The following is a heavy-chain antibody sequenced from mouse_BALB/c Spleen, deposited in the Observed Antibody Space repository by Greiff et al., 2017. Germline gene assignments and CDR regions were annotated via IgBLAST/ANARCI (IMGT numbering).Heavy chain of an antibody. V-gene: IGHV5-17*02. D-gene: IGHD4-1*01. J-gene: IGHJ3*01. Sequence: DVQLVESGGGLVQPGGSRKLSCAASGFTFSSFGMHWVRQAPEKGLEWVAYISSGSSTIYYADTVKGRFTISRDNPKNTLFLQMTSLRSEDTAMYYCATGKVAWFAYWGQGTLVTVSA. CDR1: GFTFSSFG. CDR2: ISSGSSTI. CDR3: ATGKVAWFAY.